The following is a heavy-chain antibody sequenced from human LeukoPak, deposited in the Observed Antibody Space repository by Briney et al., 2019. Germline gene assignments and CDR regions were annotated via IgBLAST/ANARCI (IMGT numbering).Heavy chain of an antibody. V-gene: IGHV3-21*01. CDR1: GFTFSSYS. J-gene: IGHJ4*02. CDR3: ARVGPDIWELPDPY. CDR2: ISSSSSYI. Sequence: PGGSLRLSCAASGFTFSSYSMNWVRQAPGKGLEWVSSISSSSSYIYYADSVKGRFTISRDNAKNSLYLQMNSLRAEDTAVYYCARVGPDIWELPDPYWGQGTLVTVSS. D-gene: IGHD1-26*01.